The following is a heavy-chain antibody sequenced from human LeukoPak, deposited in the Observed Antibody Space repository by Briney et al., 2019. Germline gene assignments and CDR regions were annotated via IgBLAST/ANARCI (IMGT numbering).Heavy chain of an antibody. J-gene: IGHJ4*02. V-gene: IGHV1-2*02. CDR2: INPNSGGT. D-gene: IGHD4-17*01. Sequence: ASVKVSCKASGYTFTGYYMHWVRQAPGQGLEWMGWINPNSGGTNYAQKFQGRVTMTRDTSISTAYMELSRLRSDDTAVYYCARGGDYGDSSTPDYFDYWGQGTLVTVSS. CDR1: GYTFTGYY. CDR3: ARGGDYGDSSTPDYFDY.